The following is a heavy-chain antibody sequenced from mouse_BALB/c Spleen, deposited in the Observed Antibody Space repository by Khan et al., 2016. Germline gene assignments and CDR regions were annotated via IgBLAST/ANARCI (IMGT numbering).Heavy chain of an antibody. D-gene: IGHD2-4*01. J-gene: IGHJ3*01. Sequence: QIQLVQSGPELKKPGETVKISCKASGYTFTDYSMHWVKQAPGKGLKWMGWINTETGEPTYADDFKGRLAFSLETSASTAYLQINNLKNEDTATYCCARRDDYDGFAYWGQGTLVTVSA. CDR2: INTETGEP. CDR3: ARRDDYDGFAY. CDR1: GYTFTDYS. V-gene: IGHV9-2-1*01.